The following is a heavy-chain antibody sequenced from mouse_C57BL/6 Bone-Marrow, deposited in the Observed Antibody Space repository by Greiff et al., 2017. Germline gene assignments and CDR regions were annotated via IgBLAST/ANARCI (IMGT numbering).Heavy chain of an antibody. J-gene: IGHJ1*03. Sequence: QVQLKESGSELRSPGSSVKLSCKDFDSEVFPIAYMSWVRQKPGHGFEWIGGILPSIGRTIYGEKFEDKATLDADTLSNTAYLELNSLTSEDSAIYYCARRWLLRPSYWYFDVWGTGTTVTVSS. CDR3: ARRWLLRPSYWYFDV. D-gene: IGHD2-3*01. CDR1: DSEVFPIAY. CDR2: ILPSIGRT. V-gene: IGHV15-2*01.